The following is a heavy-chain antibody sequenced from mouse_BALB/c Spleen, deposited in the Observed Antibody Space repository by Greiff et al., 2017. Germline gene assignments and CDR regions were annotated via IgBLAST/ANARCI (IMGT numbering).Heavy chain of an antibody. CDR2: INSNGGST. CDR3: AREVYDGYYVDY. Sequence: EVQGVESGGGLVQPGGSLKLSCAASGFTFSSYGMSWVRQTPDKRLELVATINSNGGSTYYPDSVKGRFTISRDNAKNTLYLQMSSLKSEDTAMYYCAREVYDGYYVDYWGQGTTLTVSS. J-gene: IGHJ2*01. D-gene: IGHD2-3*01. CDR1: GFTFSSYG. V-gene: IGHV5-6-3*01.